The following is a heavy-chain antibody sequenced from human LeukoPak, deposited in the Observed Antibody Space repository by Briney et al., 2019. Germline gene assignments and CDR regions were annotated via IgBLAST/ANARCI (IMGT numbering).Heavy chain of an antibody. D-gene: IGHD2-2*02. CDR3: ARVRVVPAAIRKGWFDP. CDR1: GGSFSGFY. Sequence: SETLSLTCAVYGGSFSGFYWSWIRQPPGKGLEWIGEINHSGRTNYSPSLKSRVTKSVDTSKNQFSLKLSSVTAADTAVYYCARVRVVPAAIRKGWFDPWGQGTLVTVSS. J-gene: IGHJ5*02. V-gene: IGHV4-34*01. CDR2: INHSGRT.